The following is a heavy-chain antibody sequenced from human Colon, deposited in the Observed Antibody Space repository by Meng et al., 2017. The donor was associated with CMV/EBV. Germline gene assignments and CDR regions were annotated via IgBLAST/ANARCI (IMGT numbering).Heavy chain of an antibody. CDR3: ARAVTMIRGIKDAMDA. D-gene: IGHD3-10*01. Sequence: SVKVSCKVSGGTFSAYAINWVRQAPGQGLEWMGGISHTFNSIKYREKFQGRLTIATDESTSTVHMELSSLRSEDTAVYDCARAVTMIRGIKDAMDAWGQATTVTVSS. V-gene: IGHV1-69*05. J-gene: IGHJ6*02. CDR2: ISHTFNSI. CDR1: GGTFSAYA.